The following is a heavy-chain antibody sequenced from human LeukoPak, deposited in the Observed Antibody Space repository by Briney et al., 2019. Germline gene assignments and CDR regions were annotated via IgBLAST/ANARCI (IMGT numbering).Heavy chain of an antibody. CDR2: MHYSGST. CDR3: ARGHCSSTSCYLDY. CDR1: GGSISSTTHY. V-gene: IGHV4-39*07. D-gene: IGHD2-2*01. J-gene: IGHJ4*02. Sequence: SETLSLTCTVSGGSISSTTHYWSWIRQPPGKGLEWIGSMHYSGSTNYNPSLKSRVTISVDTSKNQFSLKLSSVTAADTAVYYCARGHCSSTSCYLDYWGQGTLVTVSS.